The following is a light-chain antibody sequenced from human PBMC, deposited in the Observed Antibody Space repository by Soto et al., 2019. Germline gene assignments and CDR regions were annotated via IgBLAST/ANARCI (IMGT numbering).Light chain of an antibody. Sequence: SALTQPASVSGSPGQSITISCTGTSSDVGSYNLVSWYQQHPGKAPKPMIYEGSKRPSGVSNRFSGSKSGNTASLTISGLQAEDEADYYCCSYAGIYVVFGGGTKLTVL. V-gene: IGLV2-23*01. CDR3: CSYAGIYVV. CDR2: EGS. CDR1: SSDVGSYNL. J-gene: IGLJ2*01.